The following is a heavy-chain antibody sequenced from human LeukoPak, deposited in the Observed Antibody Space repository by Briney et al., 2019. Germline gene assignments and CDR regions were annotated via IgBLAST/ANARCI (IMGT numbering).Heavy chain of an antibody. Sequence: ASVKVSCKASGHTFTGYYMHWVRQAPGQGLEWMGWINPNSGGTNYAQKFQGRVTMTRDTSISTAYMELSRLRSDDTAVYYCARDHGPDYYDSSGYTYYFDYWGQGTLVTVSS. D-gene: IGHD3-22*01. CDR3: ARDHGPDYYDSSGYTYYFDY. CDR2: INPNSGGT. V-gene: IGHV1-2*02. CDR1: GHTFTGYY. J-gene: IGHJ4*02.